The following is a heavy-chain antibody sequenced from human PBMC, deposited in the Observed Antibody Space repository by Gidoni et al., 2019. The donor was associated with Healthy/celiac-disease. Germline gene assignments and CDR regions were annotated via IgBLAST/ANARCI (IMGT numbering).Heavy chain of an antibody. Sequence: QVQLVQSGAEVKKPGSSVKVSCKASGGTFSSYTISWVRQAPGQGLEWMGRIIPILGIANYAQKFQGRVTITADKSTSTAYMELSSLRSEDTAVYYCAREGGLYHSNHNWFDPWGQGTLVTVSS. CDR1: GGTFSSYT. CDR2: IIPILGIA. J-gene: IGHJ5*02. D-gene: IGHD2-2*02. V-gene: IGHV1-69*08. CDR3: AREGGLYHSNHNWFDP.